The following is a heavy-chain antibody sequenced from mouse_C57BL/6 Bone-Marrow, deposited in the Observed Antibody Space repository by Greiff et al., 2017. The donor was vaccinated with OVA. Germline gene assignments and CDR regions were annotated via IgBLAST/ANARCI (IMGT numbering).Heavy chain of an antibody. CDR3: ARSRDYFDY. J-gene: IGHJ2*01. CDR1: GFTFSSYG. CDR2: ISSGGSYT. Sequence: EVMLVESGGDLVKPGGSLKLSCAASGFTFSSYGMSWVRQTPDKRLEWVATISSGGSYTYYPDSVKGRFTISRDNANNTLYLHMGSLKSDDTAMYYCARSRDYFDYWGQGTTLTVSS. V-gene: IGHV5-6*01.